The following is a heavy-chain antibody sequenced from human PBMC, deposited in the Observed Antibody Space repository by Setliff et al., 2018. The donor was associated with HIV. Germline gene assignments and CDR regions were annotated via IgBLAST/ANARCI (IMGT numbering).Heavy chain of an antibody. V-gene: IGHV4-38-2*02. Sequence: PSETLSLTCAVSGYSISSGYYWAWIRQPPGKGLEWIGSIYHGGTTYYNPSLKSRSTISEDTSKNQFSLSLSSVTAADTAVYYCVRDPPLTPTDADHPFDIWGQGTMVT. J-gene: IGHJ3*02. CDR3: VRDPPLTPTDADHPFDI. CDR1: GYSISSGYY. CDR2: IYHGGTT. D-gene: IGHD2-21*02.